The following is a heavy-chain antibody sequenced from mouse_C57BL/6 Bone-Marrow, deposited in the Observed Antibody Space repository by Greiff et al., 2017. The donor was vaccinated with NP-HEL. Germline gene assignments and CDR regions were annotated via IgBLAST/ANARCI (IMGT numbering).Heavy chain of an antibody. CDR3: VRGDYGSSYRYFDV. J-gene: IGHJ1*03. CDR2: IRSKSSNYAT. D-gene: IGHD1-1*01. CDR1: GFTFNTYA. V-gene: IGHV10-3*01. Sequence: DAGGGLVQPKGSLKLSCAASGFTFNTYAMHWVRQAPGKGLEWVARIRSKSSNYATYYADSVKDRFTISRDDSQSMLYLQMNNLKTEDTAMYYCVRGDYGSSYRYFDVWGTGTTVTVSS.